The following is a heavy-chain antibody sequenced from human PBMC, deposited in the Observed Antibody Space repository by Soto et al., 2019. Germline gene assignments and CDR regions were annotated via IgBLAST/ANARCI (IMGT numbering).Heavy chain of an antibody. D-gene: IGHD6-13*01. CDR2: IYHSGST. J-gene: IGHJ6*02. CDR1: GGSISSGGYS. V-gene: IGHV4-30-2*01. Sequence: SETLSLTCAVSGGSISSGGYSWSWIRQPPGKGLEWIGHIYHSGSTYYNPSLKSRVTISVDRSKNQFSLKLSSVTAADTAVYYCARSGSSWYYYYGMDVWGQGTTVTVSS. CDR3: ARSGSSWYYYYGMDV.